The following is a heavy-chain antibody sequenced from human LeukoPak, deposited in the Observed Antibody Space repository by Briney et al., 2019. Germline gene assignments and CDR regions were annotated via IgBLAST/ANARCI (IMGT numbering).Heavy chain of an antibody. CDR2: ISYDGSNK. CDR1: GFTFSSYA. Sequence: GRSLRLSCAASGFTFSSYAMHWVRQAPGNGLEWVAVISYDGSNKYYADSVKGRFTISRDNSKNTLYLQMNSLRAENTAVYYCARDASSSWHVDYWGQGTLVTVSS. V-gene: IGHV3-30-3*01. D-gene: IGHD6-13*01. J-gene: IGHJ4*02. CDR3: ARDASSSWHVDY.